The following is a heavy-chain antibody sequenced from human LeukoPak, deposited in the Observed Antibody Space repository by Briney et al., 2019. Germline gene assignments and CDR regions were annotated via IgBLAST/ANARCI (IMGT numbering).Heavy chain of an antibody. CDR3: ARDSTAYYYFDC. D-gene: IGHD3-22*01. J-gene: IGHJ4*02. V-gene: IGHV3-53*01. CDR2: IYSDGSA. Sequence: GGSLRLSCAASGFSVSTNYMSWVRQAPGQGLEWVSLIYSDGSAYYADSVKGRFTISRDKSKNTLYLQMNSLRAEDTAVYFCARDSTAYYYFDCRGQGTLVTVSS. CDR1: GFSVSTNY.